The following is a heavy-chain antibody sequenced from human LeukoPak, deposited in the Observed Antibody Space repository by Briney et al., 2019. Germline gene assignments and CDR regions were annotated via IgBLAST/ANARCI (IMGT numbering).Heavy chain of an antibody. D-gene: IGHD6-13*01. CDR1: GFTFDDYA. CDR3: ARDTLGSLRFFDYGMDV. V-gene: IGHV3-9*01. Sequence: GGSLRLSCAASGFTFDDYAMHWVRQAPGKGLEWVSGMNWNSDSIGYADSVKGRFSISRDNSKNTLYLQMNSLRAEDTAVYYCARDTLGSLRFFDYGMDVWGQGTTVTVSS. J-gene: IGHJ6*02. CDR2: MNWNSDSI.